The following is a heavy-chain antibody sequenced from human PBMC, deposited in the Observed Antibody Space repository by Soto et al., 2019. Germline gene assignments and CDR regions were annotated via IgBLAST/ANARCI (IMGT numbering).Heavy chain of an antibody. Sequence: RASVKVSCKASGGTFSSYAISWVRQAPGQGLGWMGGIIPIFGTANYAQKFQGRVTITADESTSTAYMELSSLRSEDTAVYYCATGADCGGDCYTRRYYYYYYGMDVWGQGTTVTVSS. CDR3: ATGADCGGDCYTRRYYYYYYGMDV. CDR1: GGTFSSYA. V-gene: IGHV1-69*13. J-gene: IGHJ6*02. D-gene: IGHD2-21*02. CDR2: IIPIFGTA.